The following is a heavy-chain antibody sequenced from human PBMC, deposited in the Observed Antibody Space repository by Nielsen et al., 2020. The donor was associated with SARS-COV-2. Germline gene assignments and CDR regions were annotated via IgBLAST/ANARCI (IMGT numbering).Heavy chain of an antibody. D-gene: IGHD3-3*01. CDR1: GFTFSSYG. Sequence: GGSLRLSCAASGFTFSSYGMHWVRQAPGKGLEWVAVISYDGSNKYYAVSVKGRFTISRDNSKNTLYLQMNSLSAEDTAVYYCAKDHGGSLEWLHYLDYWGQGTLVTVSS. J-gene: IGHJ4*02. V-gene: IGHV3-30*18. CDR2: ISYDGSNK. CDR3: AKDHGGSLEWLHYLDY.